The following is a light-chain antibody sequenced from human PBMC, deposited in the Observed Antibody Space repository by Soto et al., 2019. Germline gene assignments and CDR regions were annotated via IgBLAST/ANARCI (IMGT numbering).Light chain of an antibody. Sequence: QSVLTQPASVSGSPGQSITISCTGTSSDVGGYNYVSWYQQHPGKAPKLMIYEVSNRPSGVSNRFSGSKSGNTASLTISGLQAEDEADYYCSSYTSSSTIVFGAGTKVNVL. CDR1: SSDVGGYNY. CDR2: EVS. J-gene: IGLJ1*01. CDR3: SSYTSSSTIV. V-gene: IGLV2-14*01.